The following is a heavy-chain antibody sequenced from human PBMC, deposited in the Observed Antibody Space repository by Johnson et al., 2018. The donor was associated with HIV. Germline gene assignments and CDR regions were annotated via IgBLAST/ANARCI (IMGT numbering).Heavy chain of an antibody. CDR1: GFTFSNYD. CDR3: GRGKAVDYHDSSGYYVEAFDI. D-gene: IGHD3-22*01. Sequence: VQLVESGGGLVQPGGSLRLSCAASGFTFSNYDMHWVRQATGKGLEWVSAIGPAGDTYSPGSVKGRYTIYRENAKNSLYLQMNSLRAGDTAVYYCGRGKAVDYHDSSGYYVEAFDIWVQGTIVTVSS. J-gene: IGHJ3*02. CDR2: IGPAGDT. V-gene: IGHV3-13*04.